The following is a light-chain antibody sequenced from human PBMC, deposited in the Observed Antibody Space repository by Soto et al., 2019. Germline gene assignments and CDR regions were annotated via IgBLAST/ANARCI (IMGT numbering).Light chain of an antibody. CDR1: QSVISNH. CDR2: GAS. V-gene: IGKV3-20*01. Sequence: EIVLTQSPGTLSLSPGERATLSCRASQSVISNHLVWYQQKPGQAPRLLIYGASSRATGIPDRFSGSGSATDFTLTISRLEPEDFAVYYCQQYGSSPPWTFGQGTKVEIK. CDR3: QQYGSSPPWT. J-gene: IGKJ1*01.